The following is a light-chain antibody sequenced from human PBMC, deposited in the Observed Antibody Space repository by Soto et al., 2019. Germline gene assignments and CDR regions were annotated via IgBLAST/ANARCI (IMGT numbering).Light chain of an antibody. CDR3: QQSYRTPRT. J-gene: IGKJ1*01. CDR2: ATS. V-gene: IGKV1-39*01. CDR1: QSVNGF. Sequence: DIQMTQTPASLSASVGDRVTITCRSSQSVNGFLNWYHQKPGKAPELLIFATSSLPSGVSSRFSGSGSGTEFTLTISNLQTEDFGTYYCQQSYRTPRTFGQGTKVQIK.